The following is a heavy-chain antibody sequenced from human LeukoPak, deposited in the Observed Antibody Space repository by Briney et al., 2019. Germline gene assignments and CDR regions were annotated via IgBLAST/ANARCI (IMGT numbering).Heavy chain of an antibody. CDR1: GYTFTSYA. J-gene: IGHJ5*02. V-gene: IGHV1-18*01. Sequence: GASVKVSCKASGYTFTSYAITWVRQAPGQGLEWMGWISAYNGNTNYAQKLQGRVTMTTDTSTSTAYMELRSLRSDDTAVYYCARVRQQLDRRWFDPWGQGTLVTVSS. D-gene: IGHD6-13*01. CDR2: ISAYNGNT. CDR3: ARVRQQLDRRWFDP.